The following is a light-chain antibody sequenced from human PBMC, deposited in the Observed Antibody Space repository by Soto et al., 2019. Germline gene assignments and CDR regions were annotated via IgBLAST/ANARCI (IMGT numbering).Light chain of an antibody. V-gene: IGKV3-20*01. Sequence: EIVLTQSPGTLSLSPGERATLSCRASQSVSSSFLAWYQQKPGQAPRLLIYGASSSATGIPDRFSCSGSGTDLTLTISRLEPEDVAVYYCQQYCSSPLTFGGGTKVEIK. J-gene: IGKJ4*01. CDR1: QSVSSSF. CDR3: QQYCSSPLT. CDR2: GAS.